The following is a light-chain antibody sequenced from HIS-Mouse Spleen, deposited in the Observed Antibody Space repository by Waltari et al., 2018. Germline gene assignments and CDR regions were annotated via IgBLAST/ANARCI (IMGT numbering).Light chain of an antibody. Sequence: DIQMTQSPSSLSASVGDRVTITCQASQDISNYLNWYQQKPVKAPKLLIYDASNLETGFPSRFSGIGSGTDFTFTISSLQPEDIATYYCQQYDNLPLPIFTFGPGTKVDIK. J-gene: IGKJ3*01. CDR2: DAS. CDR1: QDISNY. CDR3: QQYDNLPLPIFT. V-gene: IGKV1-33*01.